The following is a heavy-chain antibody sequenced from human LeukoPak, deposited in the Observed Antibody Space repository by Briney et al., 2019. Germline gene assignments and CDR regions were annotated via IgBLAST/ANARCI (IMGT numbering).Heavy chain of an antibody. D-gene: IGHD4-17*01. J-gene: IGHJ3*02. CDR1: GFTFDDYA. Sequence: PGGPLRLSCAASGFTFDDYAMHWVRQAPGKGLEWVSVIRWDGGNIGYADSVKGRFTISRDNAKNSLYLQMNSLKLEDMAVYYCSKDMEPVDGDYTAAFDIWGQGTMVTVSS. CDR2: IRWDGGNI. V-gene: IGHV3-9*03. CDR3: SKDMEPVDGDYTAAFDI.